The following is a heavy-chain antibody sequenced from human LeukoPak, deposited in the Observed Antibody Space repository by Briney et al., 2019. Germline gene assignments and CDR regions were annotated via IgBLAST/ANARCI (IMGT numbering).Heavy chain of an antibody. J-gene: IGHJ4*02. CDR1: GFTFSSYA. V-gene: IGHV3-7*03. Sequence: GGSLRLSCAASGFTFSSYAMHWVRQAPGTGLEWVANIKQDGSDRNYVTSVRGRFTISRDNAESSLYLQMNSLRAEDTAVYYCVRNLAVAGTCFDSWGQGTLVTVSS. CDR3: VRNLAVAGTCFDS. CDR2: IKQDGSDR. D-gene: IGHD6-19*01.